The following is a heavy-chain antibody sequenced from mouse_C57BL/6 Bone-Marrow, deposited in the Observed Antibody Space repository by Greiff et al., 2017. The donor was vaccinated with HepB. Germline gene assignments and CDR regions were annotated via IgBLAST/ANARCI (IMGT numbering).Heavy chain of an antibody. Sequence: QVQLKESGAELARPGASVKLSCKASGYTFTSYGISWVKQRTGQGLEWIGEIYPRSGNTYYNEKFKGKATLTADKSSSTAYMELRSLTSEDSAVYFCARPSDPWGQGTLVTVSA. CDR2: IYPRSGNT. CDR3: ARPSDP. V-gene: IGHV1-81*01. CDR1: GYTFTSYG. J-gene: IGHJ3*01.